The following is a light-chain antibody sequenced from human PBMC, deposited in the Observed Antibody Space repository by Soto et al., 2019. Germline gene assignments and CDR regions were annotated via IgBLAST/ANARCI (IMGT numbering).Light chain of an antibody. V-gene: IGKV1-5*03. CDR3: QQYNGYWT. J-gene: IGKJ1*01. Sequence: DIQMTQSPSTLSASVGDRVTITCRASQRFRGSLAWYQQKPGKAPKLLIYEASNIKSGVPSRFSGSGSGTEYTLTISSLQPDDSASYYCQQYNGYWTFGQGTRVEIK. CDR2: EAS. CDR1: QRFRGS.